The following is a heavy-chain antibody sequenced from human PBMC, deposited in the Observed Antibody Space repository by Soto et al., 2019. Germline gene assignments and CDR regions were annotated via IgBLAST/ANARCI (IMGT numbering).Heavy chain of an antibody. CDR2: IYYSGST. CDR1: GGSISSGDYY. D-gene: IGHD6-13*01. J-gene: IGHJ4*02. CDR3: AREGRLAAAGRFDY. V-gene: IGHV4-31*03. Sequence: SETLSLNCPVSGGSISSGDYYWSLILQFPKKGLEWIGYIYYSGSTYYNPSLRSRVAMSVDTSKNQFSLKLSSVTAADTAIYYCAREGRLAAAGRFDYWGQGTLVTVSS.